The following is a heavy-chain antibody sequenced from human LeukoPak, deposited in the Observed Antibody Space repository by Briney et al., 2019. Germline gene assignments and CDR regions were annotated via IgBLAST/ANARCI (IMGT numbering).Heavy chain of an antibody. J-gene: IGHJ4*02. D-gene: IGHD3-10*01. CDR3: ARASPYGSGTLDY. CDR2: INPNSGGT. CDR1: GYTFTGYY. Sequence: ASVKVSCKASGYTFTGYYMHWVRQAPGQGLEWMGWINPNSGGTNYAQKFQGRVTMTRDTSISTAYMELSRLRSDDTAVYYCARASPYGSGTLDYWGQGILVTVSS. V-gene: IGHV1-2*02.